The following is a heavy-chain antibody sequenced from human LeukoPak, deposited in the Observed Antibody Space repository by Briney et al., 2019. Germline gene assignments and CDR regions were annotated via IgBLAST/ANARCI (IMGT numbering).Heavy chain of an antibody. CDR3: ARKVYGDYPDY. D-gene: IGHD4-17*01. Sequence: GGSLRLSCAASGFTFSSYWMHWVRQAPGKGLVWVSRINSDGSSTSYADSVKGRFTISRDNAKNTLYLQMNSLGAEDTAVYYCARKVYGDYPDYWGQGTLVTVSS. CDR2: INSDGSST. CDR1: GFTFSSYW. J-gene: IGHJ4*02. V-gene: IGHV3-74*01.